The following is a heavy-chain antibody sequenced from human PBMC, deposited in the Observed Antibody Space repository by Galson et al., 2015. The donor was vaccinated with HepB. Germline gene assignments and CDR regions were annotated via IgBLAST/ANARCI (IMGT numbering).Heavy chain of an antibody. Sequence: SLRLSCAASGLTFSSYGMHWVRQAPGKGLEWVAVIWYDGSNKYYADSVKGRFTISRDNAKNTLYLQMNSLRAEDTAVYYCASMVRDQYYYYGMDVWGQGTTVTVSS. D-gene: IGHD3-10*01. J-gene: IGHJ6*02. CDR2: IWYDGSNK. CDR3: ASMVRDQYYYYGMDV. V-gene: IGHV3-33*03. CDR1: GLTFSSYG.